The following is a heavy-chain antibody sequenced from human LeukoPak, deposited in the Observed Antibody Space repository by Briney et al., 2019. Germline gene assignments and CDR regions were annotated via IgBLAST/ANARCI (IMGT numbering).Heavy chain of an antibody. D-gene: IGHD3-10*01. CDR1: GGTFSSYA. CDR3: ARDQLAMVRGVSDYYYYGMDV. V-gene: IGHV1-69*13. CDR2: IIPIFGTA. Sequence: ASVKVSCKASGGTFSSYAISWVRQAPGQGLEWMGGIIPIFGTANYAQKFQGRVTITADESTSTAYMELSSLRSEDTAVYYCARDQLAMVRGVSDYYYYGMDVWGQGTTVTVSS. J-gene: IGHJ6*02.